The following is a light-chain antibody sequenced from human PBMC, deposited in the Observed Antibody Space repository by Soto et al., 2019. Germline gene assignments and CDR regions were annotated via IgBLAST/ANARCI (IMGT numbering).Light chain of an antibody. CDR1: QDINKK. CDR3: PFSA. J-gene: IGKJ5*01. Sequence: DIQMTQSPSILSASVGDRVTITCQASQDINKKLIWYQQKPGKAPKLLIYDASDLETGVPSRFSGSGSGTELTLTISRLQLDDFATYICPFSAFGQGTRLEIK. CDR2: DAS. V-gene: IGKV1-33*01.